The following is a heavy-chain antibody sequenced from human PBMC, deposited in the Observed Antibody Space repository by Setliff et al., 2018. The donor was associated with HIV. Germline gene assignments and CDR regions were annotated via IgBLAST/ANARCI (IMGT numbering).Heavy chain of an antibody. CDR2: IYHSGST. J-gene: IGHJ4*02. CDR1: GYSISSDYY. CDR3: ARQAWHSGRNGYFVDY. D-gene: IGHD2-15*01. V-gene: IGHV4-38-2*02. Sequence: SETLSLTCTVSGYSISSDYYWGWIRQPPGKGLEWIGNIYHSGSTYYNPSLKSRVTISVDMSKNQFSLKLSSVTAADTAVYYCARQAWHSGRNGYFVDYWGQGTLVTVSS.